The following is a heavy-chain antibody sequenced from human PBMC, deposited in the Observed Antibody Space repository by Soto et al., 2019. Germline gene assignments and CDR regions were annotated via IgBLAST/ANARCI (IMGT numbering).Heavy chain of an antibody. V-gene: IGHV4-59*01. CDR2: IYYSGST. CDR1: GGSISSYY. Sequence: QVQLQESSPGLVKPSETLSLTCTVSGGSISSYYWSWIRQPPGKGLEWIGYIYYSGSTNYNPSLKSRVTIPVDTDKNQFSLKLSSVTAADTAVYYCARTEGYYDLWSGYPDWFDPWGQGTLVTVSS. D-gene: IGHD3-3*01. J-gene: IGHJ5*02. CDR3: ARTEGYYDLWSGYPDWFDP.